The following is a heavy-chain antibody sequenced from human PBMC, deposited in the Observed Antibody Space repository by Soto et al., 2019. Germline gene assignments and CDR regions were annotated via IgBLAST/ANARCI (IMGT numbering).Heavy chain of an antibody. V-gene: IGHV5-51*01. D-gene: IGHD2-2*01. CDR2: IYPGDSDT. CDR1: GYSFSNNW. Sequence: GESLKISCKGSGYSFSNNWIGWVRQMPGKGLEWMGIIYPGDSDTRYTPSFQGQVTFSADRSISTAYLQWTSLRAEDTAVYYCATRGDRKLLSPRNYYYYGMDVWGQGTTVTVSS. J-gene: IGHJ6*02. CDR3: ATRGDRKLLSPRNYYYYGMDV.